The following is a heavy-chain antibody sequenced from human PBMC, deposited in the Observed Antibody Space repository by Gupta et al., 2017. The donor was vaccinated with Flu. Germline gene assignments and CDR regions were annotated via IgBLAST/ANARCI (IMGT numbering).Heavy chain of an antibody. Sequence: QITLKESGPTLVTPTQTLTLTCTFSGFSLSTSGVGVGWIRQPPGKALEWLALIYWDDDKRYSPSLKSRLTITKDTAKNQVVLTMTNMDPVDTGTYYCAHSVADCGGDCSGWFDPWGQGTLVTVSS. J-gene: IGHJ5*02. V-gene: IGHV2-5*02. CDR2: IYWDDDK. D-gene: IGHD2-21*02. CDR1: GFSLSTSGVG. CDR3: AHSVADCGGDCSGWFDP.